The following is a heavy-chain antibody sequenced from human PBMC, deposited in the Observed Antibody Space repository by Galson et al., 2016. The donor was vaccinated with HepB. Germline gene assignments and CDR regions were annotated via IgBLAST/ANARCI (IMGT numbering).Heavy chain of an antibody. D-gene: IGHD1-26*01. Sequence: SVKVSCKASGYSFISYGISWVRQARGQGLEWMGWISTYNGNTNYEQKFKGRVTLPADISTSTAQMELRSLRSDDTAVYYCARDGTLSGSYYHFYGMDVWGQGTTVTVSS. V-gene: IGHV1-18*01. CDR2: ISTYNGNT. CDR1: GYSFISYG. J-gene: IGHJ6*02. CDR3: ARDGTLSGSYYHFYGMDV.